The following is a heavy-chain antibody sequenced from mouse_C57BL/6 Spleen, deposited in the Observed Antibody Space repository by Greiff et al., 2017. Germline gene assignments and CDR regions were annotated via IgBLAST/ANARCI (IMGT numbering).Heavy chain of an antibody. CDR3: ARHYGNPYYYAMDD. D-gene: IGHD2-1*01. V-gene: IGHV5-6*01. CDR2: ISSGGSYT. CDR1: GFTFSSYG. J-gene: IGHJ4*01. Sequence: EVQLVESGGDLVKPGGSLKLSCAASGFTFSSYGMSWVRQTPDKRLEWVATISSGGSYTYYPDSVKGRFTISRDNAKNTLYLQMSSLKSEDTAMYYCARHYGNPYYYAMDDWGQGTSVTVSS.